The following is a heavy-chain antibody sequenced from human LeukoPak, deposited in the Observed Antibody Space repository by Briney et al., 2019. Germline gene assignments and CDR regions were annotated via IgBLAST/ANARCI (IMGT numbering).Heavy chain of an antibody. CDR2: IIPILGIA. D-gene: IGHD3-10*02. V-gene: IGHV1-69*04. CDR3: ARGMFGELLSGDY. CDR1: GGTFSSYA. J-gene: IGHJ4*02. Sequence: GASVKVSCNASGGTFSSYAISWVRQAPGQGLEWMGRIIPILGIANYTQKFQGRVTITADKSTSTAYMELSSLRSEDTAVYYCARGMFGELLSGDYWGQGTLVTVSS.